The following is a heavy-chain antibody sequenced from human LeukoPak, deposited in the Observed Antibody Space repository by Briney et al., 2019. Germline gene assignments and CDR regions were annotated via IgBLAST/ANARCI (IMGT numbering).Heavy chain of an antibody. J-gene: IGHJ4*02. V-gene: IGHV1-2*02. CDR2: INPNSGGT. Sequence: ASVKVSCKASGYTFTGYYMHWVRQAPGQGLEWMGWINPNSGGTNYAQKFQGRVTMTRDTSISTAYMELSRLRSDDTAVYYCARQRYDTNPTGEPPMDYWGQGALVTVSS. CDR1: GYTFTGYY. CDR3: ARQRYDTNPTGEPPMDY. D-gene: IGHD4-11*01.